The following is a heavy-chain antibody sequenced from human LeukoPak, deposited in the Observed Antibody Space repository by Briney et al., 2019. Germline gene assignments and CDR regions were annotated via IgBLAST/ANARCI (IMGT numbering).Heavy chain of an antibody. V-gene: IGHV3-30-3*01. CDR1: GFTFSNYA. Sequence: GSLRLSCTASGFTFSNYAIHWVRQAPGKGLEWVAVISSGGSDKFYADSVKGRFTVSRDNSKNTLYLQMNSLRAGDTAVYYCARDCCGEWYFFDSWGQGTLITVSS. J-gene: IGHJ4*02. CDR2: ISSGGSDK. D-gene: IGHD3-10*01. CDR3: ARDCCGEWYFFDS.